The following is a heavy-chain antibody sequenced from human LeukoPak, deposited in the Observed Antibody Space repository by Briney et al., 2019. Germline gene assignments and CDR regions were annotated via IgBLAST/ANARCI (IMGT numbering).Heavy chain of an antibody. CDR2: ISGDGGST. CDR3: AKDIARDSYNLGGDY. J-gene: IGHJ4*02. D-gene: IGHD5-24*01. V-gene: IGHV3-43*02. Sequence: GGSLRLSCADSGFTFDDYAMHWVRQAPGKGLEWVSLISGDGGSTYYADSVKGRFTISRDNSKNSLYLQMNSLRTEDTALDYCAKDIARDSYNLGGDYWGQGTLVTVSS. CDR1: GFTFDDYA.